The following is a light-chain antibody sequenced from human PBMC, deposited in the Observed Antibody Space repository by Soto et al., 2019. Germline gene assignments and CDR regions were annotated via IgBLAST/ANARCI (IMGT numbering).Light chain of an antibody. V-gene: IGKV1-5*03. CDR3: QQYYIYPPA. CDR1: RDVRIY. CDR2: QTS. Sequence: DIQMTQSPSTVSASVGDRVTITCRASRDVRIYLAWYQQKPGKAPKLLMYQTSTLETGVPSRFSGSGSETEFMLAISGLQPEDFATYFCQQYYIYPPAFGPGTKVEI. J-gene: IGKJ3*01.